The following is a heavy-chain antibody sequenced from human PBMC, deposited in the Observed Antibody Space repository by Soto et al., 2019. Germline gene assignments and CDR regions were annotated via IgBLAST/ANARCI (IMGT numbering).Heavy chain of an antibody. Sequence: SETLSLTCTVSGGSISSGGYYWSWIRQHPGKGLEWIGYIYYSGSTYYNPSLKSRVTISVDTSKNQFSLKLSSVTAEDTAVYYCARIPFDHVWGTDRYSPNFDYWGQGTQVTVSS. J-gene: IGHJ4*02. CDR1: GGSISSGGYY. D-gene: IGHD3-16*02. CDR2: IYYSGST. CDR3: ARIPFDHVWGTDRYSPNFDY. V-gene: IGHV4-31*03.